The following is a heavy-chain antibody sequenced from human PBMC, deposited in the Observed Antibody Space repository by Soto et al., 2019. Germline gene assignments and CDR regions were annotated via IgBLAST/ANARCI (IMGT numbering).Heavy chain of an antibody. CDR2: TYYRSKWYI. CDR3: ATGSWHHVTGHYYLDV. CDR1: GDSVSSNSAA. J-gene: IGHJ6*03. V-gene: IGHV6-1*01. D-gene: IGHD2-8*02. Sequence: SQTLSLTCDISGDSVSSNSAAWNWIRQTPSRGLEWLGRTYYRSKWYINYAVSVKSRITVNPDTSKNQFSLQLNSVTPEDTAVYYCATGSWHHVTGHYYLDVWGKGTTVTVSS.